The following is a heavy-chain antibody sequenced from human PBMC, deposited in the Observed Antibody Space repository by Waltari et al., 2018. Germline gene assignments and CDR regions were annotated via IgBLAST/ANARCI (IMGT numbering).Heavy chain of an antibody. CDR1: GYTFTDYG. D-gene: IGHD2-8*02. CDR3: ARVGQYCTGISCFDY. Sequence: QVQLVQSGAEVKEPGASVKVSCKTSGYTFTDYGVSWARRAPGKGLEWLGWSSAYNGNTDYPQKLLGRVTMTTDTSTNTAYMELRSLKSDDTAVYYCARVGQYCTGISCFDYWGQGTLVTVSS. V-gene: IGHV1-18*04. J-gene: IGHJ4*02. CDR2: SSAYNGNT.